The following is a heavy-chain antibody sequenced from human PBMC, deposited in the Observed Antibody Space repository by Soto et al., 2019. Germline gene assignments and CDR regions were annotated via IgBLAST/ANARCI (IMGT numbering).Heavy chain of an antibody. Sequence: GGSLRLSCVASGFTFSRCAMSWVRQAPGKGLEWVSGISGSDGSTNYADSVKGRFTISRDNSKNTLYLQMASLRTEDTALYYCAKEPSRSGWYEYYFDSWGQGTPVTVSS. D-gene: IGHD6-19*01. CDR2: ISGSDGST. J-gene: IGHJ4*02. CDR1: GFTFSRCA. CDR3: AKEPSRSGWYEYYFDS. V-gene: IGHV3-23*01.